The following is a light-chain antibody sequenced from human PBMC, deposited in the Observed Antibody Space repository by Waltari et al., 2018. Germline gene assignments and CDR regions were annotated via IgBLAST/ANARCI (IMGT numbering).Light chain of an antibody. CDR2: GGS. CDR1: QSLLHTNGNTY. V-gene: IGKV2-40*01. CDR3: VQAIAFPLT. Sequence: DIVMTQTPLSLPITPGEPASISCRSSQSLLHTNGNTYLHWYLQKPGQSPQLLIYGGSNRAYGVPDRFRGSGSGTDFTLKISKVEAEDVGVYYCVQAIAFPLTFGGGTKVEIK. J-gene: IGKJ4*01.